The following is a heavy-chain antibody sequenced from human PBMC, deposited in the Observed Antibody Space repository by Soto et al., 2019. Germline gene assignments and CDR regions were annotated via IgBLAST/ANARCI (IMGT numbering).Heavy chain of an antibody. CDR2: INSDGSST. Sequence: GGSLRLPSAASGFTFSSFWMHWVRQAKGKGLVWVSRINSDGSSTSYADSVKGRFTISRDNAKNTLYLQMNSLRAEDTAVYYCVVQWLVTPEHYYYYGMAVWGQGTTVTVSS. D-gene: IGHD6-19*01. V-gene: IGHV3-74*01. CDR1: GFTFSSFW. J-gene: IGHJ6*02. CDR3: VVQWLVTPEHYYYYGMAV.